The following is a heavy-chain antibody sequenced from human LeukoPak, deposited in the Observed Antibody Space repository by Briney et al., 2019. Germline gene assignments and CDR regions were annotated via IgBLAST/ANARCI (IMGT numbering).Heavy chain of an antibody. D-gene: IGHD6-13*01. V-gene: IGHV3-9*01. Sequence: GRSLRLSCAASGFTFDDYAMHWVRQAPGKGLEWVSGISWNSGSIGYADSVKGRFTISRDNAKNSLYLQMNSLRAEDTALYYCAKDKYIAAAGSSDYWGQGTLVTVSS. J-gene: IGHJ4*02. CDR1: GFTFDDYA. CDR3: AKDKYIAAAGSSDY. CDR2: ISWNSGSI.